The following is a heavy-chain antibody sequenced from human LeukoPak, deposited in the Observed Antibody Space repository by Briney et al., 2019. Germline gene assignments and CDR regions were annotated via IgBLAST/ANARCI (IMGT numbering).Heavy chain of an antibody. CDR2: IIPIYGTA. CDR3: ASFSATVTDFDY. Sequence: SVKVSCKASGGTFSSYAITWVRQAPGHGLEWMGRIIPIYGTANYAQKYQGRVTITTDESTSTAYAELSSMRSEDTAVYYCASFSATVTDFDYWGQGTLVTVSS. V-gene: IGHV1-69*05. D-gene: IGHD4-17*01. J-gene: IGHJ4*02. CDR1: GGTFSSYA.